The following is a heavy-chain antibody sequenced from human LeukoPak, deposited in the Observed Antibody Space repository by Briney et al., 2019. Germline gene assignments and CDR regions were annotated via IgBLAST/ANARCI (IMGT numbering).Heavy chain of an antibody. J-gene: IGHJ4*02. CDR2: ISAYNGDT. Sequence: ASVKVSCKASGYTFTSNGINWVRQAPGQGLEWMGWISAYNGDTNYAQKLQGRVTMTTDTSTNTPYMELRSLRSDDTAVYYCARGGRSMATYDYWGQGTLVTVSS. V-gene: IGHV1-18*01. CDR1: GYTFTSNG. D-gene: IGHD5-24*01. CDR3: ARGGRSMATYDY.